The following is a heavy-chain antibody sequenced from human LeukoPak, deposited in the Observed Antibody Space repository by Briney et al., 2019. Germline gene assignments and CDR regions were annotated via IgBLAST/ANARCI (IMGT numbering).Heavy chain of an antibody. Sequence: SETLSLTCTVSGGSISSYYWSWIRQPPGKGLEWIRYIYYSGSTNYNPSLKNRVTISVDTSKNQFSLKLSSVTAADTAVYYCARTTSSMESFDYWGQGTLVTVSS. CDR1: GGSISSYY. CDR3: ARTTSSMESFDY. CDR2: IYYSGST. D-gene: IGHD2-2*01. J-gene: IGHJ4*02. V-gene: IGHV4-59*01.